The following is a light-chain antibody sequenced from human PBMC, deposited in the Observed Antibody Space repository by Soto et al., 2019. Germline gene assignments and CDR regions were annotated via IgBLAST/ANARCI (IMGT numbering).Light chain of an antibody. J-gene: IGLJ2*01. CDR3: SSYTGTTVI. CDR2: DVT. CDR1: LSDVGGQNS. V-gene: IGLV2-8*01. Sequence: QSALTQPPSASGSPGQSVTISCTGTLSDVGGQNSVSWYRQDPGKAPQLIVYDVTQRPPGVPDRFSGSRSGSTASLTVSGLQAEDEANYYCSSYTGTTVIFGGGTKVTV.